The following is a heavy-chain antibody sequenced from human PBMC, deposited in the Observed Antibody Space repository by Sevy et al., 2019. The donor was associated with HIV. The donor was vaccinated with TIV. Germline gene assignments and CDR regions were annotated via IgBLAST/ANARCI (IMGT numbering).Heavy chain of an antibody. CDR3: ARARTRYDPAYYFDY. CDR2: IKQDGSEK. D-gene: IGHD2-2*01. CDR1: GFTFSSYW. Sequence: GGFLRLSCAASGFTFSSYWMSWVRQAPGKGLEWVANIKQDGSEKYYVDSVKGRFTISRDNAKNSLYLQMNSLRAEDSAVYYCARARTRYDPAYYFDYWGQGTTVTVSS. V-gene: IGHV3-7*04. J-gene: IGHJ4*02.